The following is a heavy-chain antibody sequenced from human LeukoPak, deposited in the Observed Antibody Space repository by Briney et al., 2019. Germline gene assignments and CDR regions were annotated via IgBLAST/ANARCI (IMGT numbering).Heavy chain of an antibody. Sequence: GASVKVSCKASGGTFSSYAISWVRQAPGQGLEWMGIINPRGDYTTYAQNFQGRVTMTRDTSTSTIYMELSSLRSEDTAVYYCARSGYLVVTAYDAFDIWGQGQWSPSLQ. D-gene: IGHD2-21*02. J-gene: IGHJ3*02. V-gene: IGHV1-46*01. CDR2: INPRGDYT. CDR3: ARSGYLVVTAYDAFDI. CDR1: GGTFSSYA.